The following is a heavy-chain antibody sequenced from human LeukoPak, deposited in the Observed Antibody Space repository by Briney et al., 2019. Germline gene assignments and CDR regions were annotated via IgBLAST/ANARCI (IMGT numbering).Heavy chain of an antibody. J-gene: IGHJ6*03. CDR3: ARGRAGYCSSTSCSKYYYYYYMDV. CDR1: GGSFSGYY. D-gene: IGHD2-2*01. CDR2: TNHSGST. V-gene: IGHV4-34*01. Sequence: SETLSLTCAVYGGSFSGYYWSWIRQPPGKGLEWIGETNHSGSTNYNPSLKSRVTISVDTSKNQFSLKLSSVTAADTAVYYCARGRAGYCSSTSCSKYYYYYYMDVWGKGTTVTVSS.